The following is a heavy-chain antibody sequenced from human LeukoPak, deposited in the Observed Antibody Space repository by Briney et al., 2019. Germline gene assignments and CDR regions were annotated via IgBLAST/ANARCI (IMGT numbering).Heavy chain of an antibody. CDR3: AREDYYDSSGYFD. J-gene: IGHJ4*02. D-gene: IGHD3-22*01. CDR2: INQDGGAK. Sequence: GGSLRLSCSASGFIFSDYYMSWVRLAPGKGLECVANINQDGGAKYYVDSVKGRFTVSRDNAKNSLYLQMNSLRAEDTAVYYCAREDYYDSSGYFDWGQGTLVTVSS. V-gene: IGHV3-7*01. CDR1: GFIFSDYY.